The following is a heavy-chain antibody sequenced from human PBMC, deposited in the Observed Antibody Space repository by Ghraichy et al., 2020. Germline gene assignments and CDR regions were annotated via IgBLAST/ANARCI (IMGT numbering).Heavy chain of an antibody. CDR1: GDSVSSNSAA. CDR2: TYYRSKWYN. Sequence: SQTLSLTCAISGDSVSSNSAAWNWIRQSPSRGLEWLGRTYYRSKWYNDYAVSVKSRITINPDTSKNQFSLQLNSVTPEDTAVYYCARDLGVVATIFYDSSGGYFDYWGQGTLVTVSS. D-gene: IGHD5-12*01. J-gene: IGHJ4*02. V-gene: IGHV6-1*01. CDR3: ARDLGVVATIFYDSSGGYFDY.